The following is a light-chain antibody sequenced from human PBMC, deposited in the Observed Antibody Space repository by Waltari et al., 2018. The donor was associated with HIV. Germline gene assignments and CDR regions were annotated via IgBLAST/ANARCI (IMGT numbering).Light chain of an antibody. CDR2: DVN. CDR1: SSDVGYYHY. Sequence: QSALPQPRSVSGSPGQSVTISCTGTSSDVGYYHYVSWYQQHPGKAPKLMIFDVNKRPSGVPDRFSGSKSGNTASLTISGLEAEDEADYYGCSYADKYTWVFGGGTKLTVL. CDR3: CSYADKYTWV. V-gene: IGLV2-11*01. J-gene: IGLJ3*02.